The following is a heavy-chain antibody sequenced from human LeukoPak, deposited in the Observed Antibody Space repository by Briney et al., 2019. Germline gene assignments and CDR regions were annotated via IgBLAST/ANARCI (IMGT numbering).Heavy chain of an antibody. J-gene: IGHJ4*02. CDR2: ISVYNGNI. D-gene: IGHD2-21*01. V-gene: IGHV1-18*04. CDR3: ARDRFSVSVAGY. CDR1: GYTFTNYG. Sequence: ASVKVSCKASGYTFTNYGLSWVRQAPGQGLEWMGWISVYNGNINYAQKLQGRVTMTTDTSTSTAYMELRSLRSDDTAVYYCARDRFSVSVAGYWGQGTLVTASS.